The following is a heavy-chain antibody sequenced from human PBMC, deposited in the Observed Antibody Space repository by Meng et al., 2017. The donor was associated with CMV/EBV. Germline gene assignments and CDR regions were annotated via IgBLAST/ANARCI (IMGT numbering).Heavy chain of an antibody. J-gene: IGHJ6*02. CDR3: ASTDVVGEDYYYGMDV. CDR2: INPNSGGT. V-gene: IGHV1-2*02. Sequence: ASVKVSCKASGYTFNGYYMHWVRQAPGQGLEWMGWINPNSGGTNYAQKFQGRVTMTRDTSISTAYMELSRLRSDDTAVYYCASTDVVGEDYYYGMDVWGQGTTVTVSS. D-gene: IGHD3-16*01. CDR1: GYTFNGYY.